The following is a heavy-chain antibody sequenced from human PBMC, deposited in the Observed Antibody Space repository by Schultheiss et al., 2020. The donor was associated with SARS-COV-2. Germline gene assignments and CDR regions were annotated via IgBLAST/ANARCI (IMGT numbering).Heavy chain of an antibody. CDR1: GYTFTTYA. CDR2: INAGNGNT. D-gene: IGHD1-7*01. J-gene: IGHJ4*02. V-gene: IGHV1-3*01. CDR3: ARGRGGTIFY. Sequence: ASVKVSCKASGYTFTTYAIHWVRQAPGQRLEWMGWINAGNGNTKYSQKFQGRVTMTTDTSTSTAYMELRSLRSDDTAIYYCARGRGGTIFYWGQGTLVTVSS.